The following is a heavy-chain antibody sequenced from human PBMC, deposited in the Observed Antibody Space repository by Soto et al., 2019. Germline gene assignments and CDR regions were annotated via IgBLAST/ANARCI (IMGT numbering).Heavy chain of an antibody. CDR2: ISYDGSNK. CDR3: AKDGGIAAAGTNWFDP. V-gene: IGHV3-30*18. J-gene: IGHJ5*02. Sequence: GGSLRLSCAASGFTFSSYGMHWVRQAPGKGLEWVAVISYDGSNKYYADSVKGRFTISRDNSKNTLYLQMNSLRAEDTAVYYCAKDGGIAAAGTNWFDPWGQGTLVTVSS. CDR1: GFTFSSYG. D-gene: IGHD6-13*01.